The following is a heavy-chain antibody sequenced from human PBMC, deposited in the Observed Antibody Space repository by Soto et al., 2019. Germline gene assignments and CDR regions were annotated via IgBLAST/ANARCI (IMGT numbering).Heavy chain of an antibody. D-gene: IGHD1-1*01. CDR1: GYTFTTYG. Sequence: ASVKVSCKASGYTFTTYGISWVRQAPGQGLEWMGWISPYNGTTKYAEKFQGEITMTTDTATSTAYMDLRSLRSDDTAVYYCARDGERDTGLNFYYYLHGMDAWGQGIRVTVSS. J-gene: IGHJ6*02. CDR3: ARDGERDTGLNFYYYLHGMDA. V-gene: IGHV1-18*04. CDR2: ISPYNGTT.